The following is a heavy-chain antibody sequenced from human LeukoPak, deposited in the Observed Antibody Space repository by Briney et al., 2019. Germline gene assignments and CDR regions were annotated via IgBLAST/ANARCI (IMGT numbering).Heavy chain of an antibody. CDR1: GFTFSSYW. V-gene: IGHV3-74*01. D-gene: IGHD6-6*01. Sequence: GGSLRLSCAASGFTFSSYWMHWVRQAPGKGLVWVSRINSDGSSTSYADSLRGRFTISRDNSRNTLYLQMNSLRAEDTAVYYCAKDGMYSSSSSYYFDYWGQGTLVTVAS. J-gene: IGHJ4*02. CDR2: INSDGSST. CDR3: AKDGMYSSSSSYYFDY.